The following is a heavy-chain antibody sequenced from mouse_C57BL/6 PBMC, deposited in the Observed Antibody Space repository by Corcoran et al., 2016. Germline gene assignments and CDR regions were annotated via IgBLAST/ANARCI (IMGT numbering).Heavy chain of an antibody. CDR1: GYTFTDYY. CDR2: INPNNGGT. V-gene: IGHV1-26*01. Sequence: EVQLQQSGPERVKPGASVKISCKASGYTFTDYYMNWVKQSHGKSLEWIGDINPNNGGTSYNQKFKGKATLTVDKSSSTAYMELRSLTSEDSAVYYCARRVYYGSYFDYWGQGTTLTVSS. D-gene: IGHD1-1*01. J-gene: IGHJ2*01. CDR3: ARRVYYGSYFDY.